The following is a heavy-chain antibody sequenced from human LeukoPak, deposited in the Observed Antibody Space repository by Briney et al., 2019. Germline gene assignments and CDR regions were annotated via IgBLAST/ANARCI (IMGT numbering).Heavy chain of an antibody. V-gene: IGHV1-46*01. D-gene: IGHD6-19*01. CDR3: ATRGYSSGWYTRRYYYYGMDV. CDR2: INPSGGST. CDR1: GYTFTSYY. Sequence: ASVKVSCKASGYTFTSYYMHWVRQAPGQGLEWMGIINPSGGSTSYAQKFQGRVTMTGDTSTSTVYMELSSLRSEDTAVYYCATRGYSSGWYTRRYYYYGMDVWGQGTTVTVSS. J-gene: IGHJ6*02.